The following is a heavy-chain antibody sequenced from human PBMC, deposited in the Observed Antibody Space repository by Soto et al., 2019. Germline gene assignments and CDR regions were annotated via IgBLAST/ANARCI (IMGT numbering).Heavy chain of an antibody. Sequence: GGSLRLSCAASGFTFSSYSMNWVRQAPGKGLEWVSSISSSSSYIYYADSVKGRFTISRDNAKNSLYLQMNSLRAEDTAVYYCARDRDDFWSGEGDYWGQGTLVTVSS. V-gene: IGHV3-21*01. D-gene: IGHD3-3*01. J-gene: IGHJ4*02. CDR2: ISSSSSYI. CDR3: ARDRDDFWSGEGDY. CDR1: GFTFSSYS.